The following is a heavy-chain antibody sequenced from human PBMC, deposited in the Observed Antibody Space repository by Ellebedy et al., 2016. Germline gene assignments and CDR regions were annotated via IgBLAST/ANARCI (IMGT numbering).Heavy chain of an antibody. D-gene: IGHD6-19*01. CDR2: INPSGGSA. J-gene: IGHJ4*02. Sequence: ASVKVSCKASGYTFIDYYLQWVRQAPGQGLEWMGIINPSGGSATYAQKFQGRVTMTRDTSTSTVYMELSSLRSEDTAFYYCARGGVSSGWYDYWGQGTLVTVSS. CDR3: ARGGVSSGWYDY. CDR1: GYTFIDYY. V-gene: IGHV1-46*01.